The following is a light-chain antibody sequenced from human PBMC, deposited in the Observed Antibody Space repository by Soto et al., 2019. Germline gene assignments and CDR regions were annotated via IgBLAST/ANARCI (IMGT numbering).Light chain of an antibody. V-gene: IGLV2-14*01. Sequence: QSALTQPASVSGSPGQTITISCAGTSSDDGGYTYVSWYQQHPDKAPKLIIYEVSHRPSGVSNRFSGSKSGNTASLTISGLQAEDEADYYCSSYRSSSTPYVFGTGTKLTVL. CDR2: EVS. CDR3: SSYRSSSTPYV. J-gene: IGLJ1*01. CDR1: SSDDGGYTY.